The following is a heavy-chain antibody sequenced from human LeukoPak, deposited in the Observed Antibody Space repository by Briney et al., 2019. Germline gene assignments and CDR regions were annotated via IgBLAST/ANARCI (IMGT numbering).Heavy chain of an antibody. V-gene: IGHV3-23*01. CDR3: AKSIYVYYYYGMDV. CDR1: GFTFSSYA. J-gene: IGHJ6*02. Sequence: GGSLRLSCAASGFTFSSYAMSWVRQAPGKGLEWVSAISGSGGSTYYADSVKGRFTISRDNSKNTLYLQMNSLRAEDMAVYYCAKSIYVYYYYGMDVWGQGTTVTVSS. CDR2: ISGSGGST. D-gene: IGHD5/OR15-5a*01.